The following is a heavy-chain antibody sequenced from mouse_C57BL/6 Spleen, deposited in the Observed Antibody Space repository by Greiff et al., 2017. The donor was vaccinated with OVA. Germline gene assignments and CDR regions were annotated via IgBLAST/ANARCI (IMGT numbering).Heavy chain of an antibody. J-gene: IGHJ2*01. CDR3: ARYPITTVVAPDY. Sequence: QVQLQQPGAELVKPGASVKLSCKASGYTFTSYWMQWVKQRPGQGLEWIGEIYPSDSYTNYNQKFKGKATLTVDTSSSTAYMQLSSLTSEDSAVYYCARYPITTVVAPDYWGQGTTLTVSS. D-gene: IGHD1-1*01. V-gene: IGHV1-50*01. CDR1: GYTFTSYW. CDR2: IYPSDSYT.